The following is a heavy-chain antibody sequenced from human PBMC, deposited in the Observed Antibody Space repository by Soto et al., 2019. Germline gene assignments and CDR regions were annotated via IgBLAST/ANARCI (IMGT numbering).Heavy chain of an antibody. CDR2: IWYDGSNK. Sequence: GGSLRLSCAASGFTFSSYGMHWVRQAPGKGLEWVAVIWYDGSNKYYADSVKGRFTISRDNSKNTLYLQMNSLRAEDTAVYSCARDRTYYYYYGMDVWDQGTRVTVSS. V-gene: IGHV3-33*01. CDR1: GFTFSSYG. J-gene: IGHJ6*02. CDR3: ARDRTYYYYYGMDV.